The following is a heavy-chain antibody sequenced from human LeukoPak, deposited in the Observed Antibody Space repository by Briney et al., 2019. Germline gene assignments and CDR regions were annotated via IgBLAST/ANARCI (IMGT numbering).Heavy chain of an antibody. J-gene: IGHJ4*02. Sequence: GGSLRLSCAASGFTFSSYGMHWVRQAPGKGLEWVSYISSSSSTIYYADSVKGRFTISRDNAKNSLYLQMNSLRDEDTAVYYCARDFGIEYGDLTFDYWGQGTLVTVSS. CDR1: GFTFSSYG. CDR3: ARDFGIEYGDLTFDY. V-gene: IGHV3-48*02. D-gene: IGHD4-17*01. CDR2: ISSSSSTI.